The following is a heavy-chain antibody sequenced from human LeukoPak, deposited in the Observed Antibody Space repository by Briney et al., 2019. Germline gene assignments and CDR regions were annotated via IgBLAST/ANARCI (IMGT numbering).Heavy chain of an antibody. CDR2: ISSSSYI. D-gene: IGHD3-22*01. J-gene: IGHJ4*02. Sequence: GGSLRLSCAASGFTFSSYSMNWVRQAPGKGLEWVSSISSSSYIYYADSVKGRFTISRDNAKNSLYLQMNRLRAEDTAVYYCARERYYYDSSGFDYWGQGTLVTVSS. CDR1: GFTFSSYS. CDR3: ARERYYYDSSGFDY. V-gene: IGHV3-21*01.